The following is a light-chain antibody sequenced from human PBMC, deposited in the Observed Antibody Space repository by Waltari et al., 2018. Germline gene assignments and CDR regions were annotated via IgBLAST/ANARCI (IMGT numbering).Light chain of an antibody. V-gene: IGLV3-27*01. CDR3: HAAADNNWF. J-gene: IGLJ2*01. CDR1: FVAEKY. Sequence: YDLTQPLSVSVSPGQTATITCSGDFVAEKYVRWFQQKPGQAPTLILYKDTERPSGIPERFSGSSSGSTVTLTIRGALLEDEADYHCHAAADNNWFFGGGTKLTVL. CDR2: KDT.